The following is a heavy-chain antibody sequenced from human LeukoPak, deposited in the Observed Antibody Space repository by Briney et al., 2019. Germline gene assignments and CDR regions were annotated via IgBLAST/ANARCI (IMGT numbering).Heavy chain of an antibody. CDR1: GGSFSGYY. V-gene: IGHV4-34*01. CDR2: INHSGST. CDR3: ARGHNMVRGVIITKVAWYFDL. J-gene: IGHJ2*01. Sequence: SETLSLTCAVYGGSFSGYYWSWIRQLPGKGLEWIGEINHSGSTNYNPSLKSRVTISVDTSKNQFSLKLSSVTAADTAVYYCARGHNMVRGVIITKVAWYFDLWGRGTLVTVSS. D-gene: IGHD3-10*01.